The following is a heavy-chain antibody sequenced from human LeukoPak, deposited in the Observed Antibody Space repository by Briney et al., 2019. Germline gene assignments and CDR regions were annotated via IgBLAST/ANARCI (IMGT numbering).Heavy chain of an antibody. V-gene: IGHV3-72*01. Sequence: GGSLRLSCAASGFTFSDYYMDWVRQVPGEGLEWVARTRNKVQSYTTEYAASVRGRFTVSRDDSKNSVYLQMNSLKTADTAVYYCVRGAYCRSHFRPAPFDYWGQGTPVTVSS. CDR1: GFTFSDYY. CDR2: TRNKVQSYTT. D-gene: IGHD2-2*01. CDR3: VRGAYCRSHFRPAPFDY. J-gene: IGHJ4*02.